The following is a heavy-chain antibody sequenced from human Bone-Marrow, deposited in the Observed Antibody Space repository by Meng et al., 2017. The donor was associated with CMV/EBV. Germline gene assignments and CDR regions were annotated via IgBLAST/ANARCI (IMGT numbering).Heavy chain of an antibody. CDR1: GFTFSSYW. CDR2: INSDRSST. Sequence: GESLKISCVASGFTFSSYWMHWVRQAPGKGLVWVSRINSDRSSTSYADSVKGRFTISRDNAKNTLYLQMNSLRAEDTAVYYCAREAASAWYPYYYYGMDVWGQGTTVTVSS. D-gene: IGHD6-19*01. V-gene: IGHV3-74*01. CDR3: AREAASAWYPYYYYGMDV. J-gene: IGHJ6*02.